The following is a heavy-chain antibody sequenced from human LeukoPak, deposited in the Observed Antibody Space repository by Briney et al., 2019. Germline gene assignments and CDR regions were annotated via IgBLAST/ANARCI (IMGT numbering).Heavy chain of an antibody. J-gene: IGHJ4*02. Sequence: ASVKVSCKASGYTFTGYYMHWVRRVAGQGLEWMGWISAQHGQTEYAPNSQDRVTMTTDTYTNTAYMELRSLRSDDTAVYYCAGSLGYCTSNVCYLKYWGQGTLVTVSS. V-gene: IGHV1-18*04. CDR2: ISAQHGQT. CDR1: GYTFTGYY. D-gene: IGHD2-8*01. CDR3: AGSLGYCTSNVCYLKY.